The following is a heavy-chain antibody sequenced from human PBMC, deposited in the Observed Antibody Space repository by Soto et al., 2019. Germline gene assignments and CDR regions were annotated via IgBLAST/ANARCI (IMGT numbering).Heavy chain of an antibody. CDR1: GGSISTYDYS. CDR3: ARERTIFGIAPGGGMDV. D-gene: IGHD3-3*01. V-gene: IGHV4-30-2*01. CDR2: VYHTGKT. Sequence: QLQLQESGSGLVQPSQTLSLTCTASGGSISTYDYSWSWIRQPPGVGLEWIGSVYHTGKTYFIPSLKSRVTMSLDKSKNQFSLNLTSVTAADTALYYCARERTIFGIAPGGGMDVWGQGTTVTVSS. J-gene: IGHJ6*02.